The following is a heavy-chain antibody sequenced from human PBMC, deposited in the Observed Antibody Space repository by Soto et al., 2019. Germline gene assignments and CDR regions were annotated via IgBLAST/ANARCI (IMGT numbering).Heavy chain of an antibody. V-gene: IGHV1-2*02. CDR2: INPHSRGT. CDR3: ARVTLKAGNWFDP. CDR1: GYTFNDYF. J-gene: IGHJ5*02. Sequence: GASVKVSCKASGYTFNDYFIHWVRQAPGQGFEWMGWINPHSRGTNYAQKFQGRVTMTRDTSNSTAYMELRGLTSYDTAVYYCARVTLKAGNWFDPWGQGTLVTVSS.